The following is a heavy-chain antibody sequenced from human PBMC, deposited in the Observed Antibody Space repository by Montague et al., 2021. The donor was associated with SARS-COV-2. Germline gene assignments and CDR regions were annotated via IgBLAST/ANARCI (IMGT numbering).Heavy chain of an antibody. V-gene: IGHV3-48*02. CDR3: ARDAGYNWNTEAYALDM. J-gene: IGHJ3*02. CDR1: GFSLSSHS. CDR2: FSGSSTKM. D-gene: IGHD1/OR15-1a*01. Sequence: SLRLSCAASGFSLSSHSMNWVRQAPGKGLEWVSYFSGSSTKMNFADSVKGRFTISRDIAKNSLYLQMDSLTDEDTAVYYCARDAGYNWNTEAYALDMWGQGTMVVVSS.